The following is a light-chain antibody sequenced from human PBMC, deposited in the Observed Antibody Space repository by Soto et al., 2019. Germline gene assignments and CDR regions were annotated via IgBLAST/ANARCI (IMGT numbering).Light chain of an antibody. CDR3: SSYTSSTPYV. CDR2: EVS. V-gene: IGLV2-14*01. CDR1: SSDVGGYNY. J-gene: IGLJ1*01. Sequence: QSVLTQPASVSGSPGQSITISCTGTSSDVGGYNYVSWYQQHPGKAPKLMIYEVSNRPSGVSNRFSGSKSGNTASLTISGLQAEDEADYYCSSYTSSTPYVFGNGTKVTVL.